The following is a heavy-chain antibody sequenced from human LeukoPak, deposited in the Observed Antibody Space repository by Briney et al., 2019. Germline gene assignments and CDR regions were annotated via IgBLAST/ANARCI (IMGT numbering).Heavy chain of an antibody. CDR3: ATKWQAAFDI. J-gene: IGHJ3*02. CDR2: FDPEDGET. Sequence: ASVKVSCKVSGYTLTELSMHWVRQAPGKGLEWMGGFDPEDGETIYAQKFQGRVTMTEDTSTGTAFMELSSLRSDDTAVYYCATKWQAAFDIWGQGTMVTVSS. D-gene: IGHD2-8*01. V-gene: IGHV1-24*01. CDR1: GYTLTELS.